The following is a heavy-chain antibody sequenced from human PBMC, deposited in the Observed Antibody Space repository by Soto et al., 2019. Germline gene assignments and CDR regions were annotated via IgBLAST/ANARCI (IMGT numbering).Heavy chain of an antibody. D-gene: IGHD2-21*02. J-gene: IGHJ4*02. CDR3: ARSSCGGDCYYFDY. CDR1: GGTFSSYA. V-gene: IGHV1-69*01. CDR2: IIPIFGTA. Sequence: QVQLVQSGAEVKKPGSSVKVSCKASGGTFSSYAISWVRQAPGQGLEWMGGIIPIFGTANYAQKFQGRVTITADESTSTAYMELSRLRSEDTAVYYCARSSCGGDCYYFDYWGQGTLVTVSS.